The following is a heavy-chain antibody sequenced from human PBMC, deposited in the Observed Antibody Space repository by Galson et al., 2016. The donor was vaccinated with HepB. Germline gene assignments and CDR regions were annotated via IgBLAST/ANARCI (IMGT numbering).Heavy chain of an antibody. CDR3: AKSGVFGELDK. Sequence: SLRLSCAVSAGTFKNYAMNWVRQAPGKGLEWVAAISGSGGRTSYEDSVRGRFTISRDNSKNTLFLRMNSVGVEETAVYFGAKSGVFGELDKWGQGTGVVVSS. CDR1: AGTFKNYA. V-gene: IGHV3-23*01. CDR2: ISGSGGRT. D-gene: IGHD3-10*01. J-gene: IGHJ4*02.